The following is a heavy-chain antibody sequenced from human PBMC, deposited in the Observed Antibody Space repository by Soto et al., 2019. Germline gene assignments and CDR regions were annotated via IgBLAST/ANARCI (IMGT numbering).Heavy chain of an antibody. J-gene: IGHJ4*02. Sequence: QITLKESGPTLVKPTQTLTLTCTFSGFSLSTSGVGVGWIRQPPGKALEWLALIYWDDDKRYSPSLKSRLTITKDASKDQVVLTMTNMDPVDTATYYCAHRLAATGLFDYWGQGTLVTVSS. D-gene: IGHD6-13*01. V-gene: IGHV2-5*02. CDR1: GFSLSTSGVG. CDR3: AHRLAATGLFDY. CDR2: IYWDDDK.